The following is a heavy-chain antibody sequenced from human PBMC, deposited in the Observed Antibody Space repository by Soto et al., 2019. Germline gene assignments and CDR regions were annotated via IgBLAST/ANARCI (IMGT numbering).Heavy chain of an antibody. CDR3: ARVGGSSSWYGYYYYGMDV. V-gene: IGHV4-4*02. Sequence: SETLSLTCAVSGGSISSSNWWSWVRQPPGKGLEWIGEIYHSGSTNYNPSLKSRVTISVDKSKNQFSLKLSSVTAADTAVYYWARVGGSSSWYGYYYYGMDVWGQGTTVT. J-gene: IGHJ6*02. CDR2: IYHSGST. CDR1: GGSISSSNW. D-gene: IGHD6-13*01.